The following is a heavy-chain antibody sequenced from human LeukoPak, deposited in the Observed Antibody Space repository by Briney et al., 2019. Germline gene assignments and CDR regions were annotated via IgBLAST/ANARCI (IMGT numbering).Heavy chain of an antibody. V-gene: IGHV4-4*07. J-gene: IGHJ3*02. D-gene: IGHD3-3*01. CDR3: ARSEDSYDFWSGYYDI. CDR1: GGSISSYY. Sequence: SETLSLTCTVSGGSISSYYWSWIRQPAGKGLEWIGRIYTSGSTNYNPSLKSRVTMSVDTSKNQFSLKLSSVTAADTAVYYCARSEDSYDFWSGYYDIWGQGTMVTVSS. CDR2: IYTSGST.